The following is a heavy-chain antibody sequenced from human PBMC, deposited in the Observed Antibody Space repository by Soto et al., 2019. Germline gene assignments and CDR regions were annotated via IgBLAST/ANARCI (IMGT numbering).Heavy chain of an antibody. CDR1: GYTFTSYY. CDR3: ARISMVRGVIIDYYYGMDV. Sequence: ASVKLSCKASGYTFTSYYRHWVRQAPGQGLEWMGIINPSGGSTSYAQKFQGRVTMTRDTSTSTVYMELSSLRSEDTAVYYCARISMVRGVIIDYYYGMDVWGQGTTVTVSS. D-gene: IGHD3-10*01. J-gene: IGHJ6*02. V-gene: IGHV1-46*01. CDR2: INPSGGST.